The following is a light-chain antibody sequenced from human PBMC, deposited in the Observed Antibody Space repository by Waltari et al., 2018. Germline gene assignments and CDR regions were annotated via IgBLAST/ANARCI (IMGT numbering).Light chain of an antibody. Sequence: DTQMTQSPSTLSAYVGARVTTTCRASQSISSWLAWYQQKPGKAPKLLFYKASSLESGVPSRFSGGGSGTEFTLTISSLQPDDFATYYCQEYNTYTWTFGQGTKVEI. CDR1: QSISSW. J-gene: IGKJ1*01. CDR3: QEYNTYTWT. CDR2: KAS. V-gene: IGKV1-5*03.